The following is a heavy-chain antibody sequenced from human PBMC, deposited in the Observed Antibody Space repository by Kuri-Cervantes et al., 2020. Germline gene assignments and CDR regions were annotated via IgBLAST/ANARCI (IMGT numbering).Heavy chain of an antibody. CDR3: ASYSGSYQTREWVDAFDI. CDR1: GGSISSSSYY. D-gene: IGHD1-26*01. V-gene: IGHV4-39*01. CDR2: IYYSGST. J-gene: IGHJ3*02. Sequence: GSLRLSCTVSGGSISSSSYYWGWIRQPPGKGLEWIGSIYYSGSTYYNPSLKSRVTISVDTSKNQFSLKLSSVTAADTAVYYCASYSGSYQTREWVDAFDIWGQGTMVTVSS.